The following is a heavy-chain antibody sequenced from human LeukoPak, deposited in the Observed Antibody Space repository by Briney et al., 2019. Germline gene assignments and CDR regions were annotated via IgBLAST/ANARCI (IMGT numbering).Heavy chain of an antibody. CDR2: IIPIFGTA. CDR3: ARVAVGDGYNCFDY. V-gene: IGHV1-69*05. CDR1: GGTFSSYA. D-gene: IGHD5-24*01. Sequence: SVNVSCKASGGTFSSYAISWVRQAPGQGLEWMGRIIPIFGTANYAQKFQGRVTITTDESTSTAYMELSSLRSEDTAVYYCARVAVGDGYNCFDYWGQGTLVTVSS. J-gene: IGHJ4*02.